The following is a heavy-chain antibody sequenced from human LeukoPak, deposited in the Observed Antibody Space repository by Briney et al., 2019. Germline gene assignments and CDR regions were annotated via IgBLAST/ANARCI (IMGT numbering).Heavy chain of an antibody. J-gene: IGHJ4*02. CDR2: ISSSSSTI. V-gene: IGHV3-48*01. CDR3: AREHSSGFMDY. Sequence: GGSLRLSCAASGFTFSSYSMNWVRQAPGKGLEWVSYISSSSSTIYYADSVKGRFTISRDNAKNSLYLQMNSLRAEDTAVYYCAREHSSGFMDYWGQGTLVTVSS. CDR1: GFTFSSYS. D-gene: IGHD3-22*01.